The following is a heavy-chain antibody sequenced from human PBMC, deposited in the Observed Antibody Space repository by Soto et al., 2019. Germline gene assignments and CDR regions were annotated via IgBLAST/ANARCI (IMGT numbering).Heavy chain of an antibody. CDR3: ARDPTDYYDSSATLDAFDI. CDR2: IYYSGST. D-gene: IGHD3-22*01. Sequence: SETLSLTCTVSGGSISSYYWSWIRQPPGKGLEWIGYIYYSGSTNYNPSLKSRVTISVDTSKNQFSLKLSSVTASDTAVYYCARDPTDYYDSSATLDAFDIWGQGTMVTVSS. CDR1: GGSISSYY. V-gene: IGHV4-59*01. J-gene: IGHJ3*02.